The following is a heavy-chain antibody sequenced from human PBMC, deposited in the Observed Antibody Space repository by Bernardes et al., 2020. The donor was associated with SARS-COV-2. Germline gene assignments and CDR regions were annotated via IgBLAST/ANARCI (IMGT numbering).Heavy chain of an antibody. V-gene: IGHV3-74*01. CDR2: INSDGSIT. Sequence: VSLRLSCAASGFIFSNYWMHWVRQAPGKGLVWVSRINSDGSITSYGDSVKGRFTTSRDNAKNTLYLQMNSLTVEDTAVYYCVRGPSGGYGRFEYWGQGALVTVSS. J-gene: IGHJ4*02. D-gene: IGHD5-12*01. CDR3: VRGPSGGYGRFEY. CDR1: GFIFSNYW.